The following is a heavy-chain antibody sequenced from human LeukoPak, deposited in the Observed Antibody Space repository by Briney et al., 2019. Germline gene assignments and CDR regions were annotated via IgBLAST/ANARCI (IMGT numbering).Heavy chain of an antibody. Sequence: SVKVSCKASGGTFTSYAISWVRQAPGQGLEWMGGIIPIFGTANYAQKFQGRVTITTDESTSTAYMELSSLRSEDTAVYYCGSSGPFGYYYYYYMDVWGKGTTVTVSS. J-gene: IGHJ6*03. CDR3: GSSGPFGYYYYYYMDV. D-gene: IGHD6-19*01. CDR1: GGTFTSYA. CDR2: IIPIFGTA. V-gene: IGHV1-69*05.